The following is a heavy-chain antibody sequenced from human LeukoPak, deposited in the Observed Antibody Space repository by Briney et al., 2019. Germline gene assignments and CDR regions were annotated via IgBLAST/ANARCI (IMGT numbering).Heavy chain of an antibody. CDR2: INHSGLT. J-gene: IGHJ3*02. Sequence: SETLSLTCAVYGGSFSTYYWSWIRQPPGKGLEWIGEINHSGLTKYNPSLKSRVIMSVDTSKNQFSLRLSSVTAADTAVYYCARVGHPTPRRVLSAVTIPTAGAFDIWGQGTMVTVSS. D-gene: IGHD4-17*01. V-gene: IGHV4-34*01. CDR3: ARVGHPTPRRVLSAVTIPTAGAFDI. CDR1: GGSFSTYY.